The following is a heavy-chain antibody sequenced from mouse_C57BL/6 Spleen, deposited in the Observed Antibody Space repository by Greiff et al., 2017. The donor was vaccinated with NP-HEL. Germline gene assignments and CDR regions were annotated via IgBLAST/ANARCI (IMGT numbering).Heavy chain of an antibody. V-gene: IGHV1-64*01. CDR2: IHPNSGST. D-gene: IGHD2-2*01. CDR1: GYTFTSYW. Sequence: VQLQQPGAELVRPGSSVKLSCKASGYTFTSYWMDRVKQRPGQGLEWIGMIHPNSGSTDYNEKFKSKATLTVDKSSSTAYMQLSSLTSEDSAVYYCASSLYYGYDWFAYWGQGTLVTVSA. J-gene: IGHJ3*01. CDR3: ASSLYYGYDWFAY.